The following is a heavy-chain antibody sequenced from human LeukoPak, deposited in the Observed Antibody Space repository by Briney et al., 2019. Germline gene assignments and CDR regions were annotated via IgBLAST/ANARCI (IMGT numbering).Heavy chain of an antibody. V-gene: IGHV3-30*02. CDR2: IRYDGSNK. CDR3: AKDNGATEEWVDY. Sequence: GGSLRLSCAASGFTFSSYGMHWVRQAPGKGLEWVAFIRYDGSNKYYADSVKGRFTISRDNSKNTLYLQMNSLRAEDTAVYYCAKDNGATEEWVDYWGQGTLVTVSS. J-gene: IGHJ4*02. D-gene: IGHD1-26*01. CDR1: GFTFSSYG.